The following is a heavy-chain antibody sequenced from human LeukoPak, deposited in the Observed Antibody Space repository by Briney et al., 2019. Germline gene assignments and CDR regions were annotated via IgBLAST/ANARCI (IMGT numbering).Heavy chain of an antibody. CDR3: ASTMVRGVHYYYYYMDV. V-gene: IGHV1-69*06. D-gene: IGHD3-10*01. CDR1: GGTFSSYA. CDR2: IIPIFGTA. Sequence: SVKVSCKASGGTFSSYAISWVRQAPGQGLEWMGGIIPIFGTANYAQKFQGRVTITADKSTSTAYMELSSLRSEDTAVYYCASTMVRGVHYYYYYMDVWGKGTTVTVSS. J-gene: IGHJ6*03.